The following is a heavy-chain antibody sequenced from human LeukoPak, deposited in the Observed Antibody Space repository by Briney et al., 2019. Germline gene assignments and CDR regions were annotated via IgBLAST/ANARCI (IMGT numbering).Heavy chain of an antibody. CDR1: GFTFSSYA. J-gene: IGHJ4*02. V-gene: IGHV3-23*01. CDR2: ISGSGSST. Sequence: GGSLRLSCAASGFTFSSYAMSWVRQAPGKGLEWVSAISGSGSSTYYADSVKGRFTISRDNSKNTLYLQMNSLRAEDTAVYHCANAGGDGYNPVWYFDYWGQGTLVTVSS. CDR3: ANAGGDGYNPVWYFDY. D-gene: IGHD5-24*01.